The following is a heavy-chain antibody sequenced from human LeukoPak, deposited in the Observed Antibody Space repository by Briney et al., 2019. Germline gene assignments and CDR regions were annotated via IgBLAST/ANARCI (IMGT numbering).Heavy chain of an antibody. J-gene: IGHJ4*02. CDR3: ARRVGSSWQFDF. D-gene: IGHD6-13*01. Sequence: GESLKISCMVSGYTFTNYWIGWLRQMPGKGLEWMGIIYPGDSDTRYSPSFQGQVTISADKSITTAYLQWSSLKASDTAVYYCARRVGSSWQFDFWGQGTLVTVSS. V-gene: IGHV5-51*01. CDR2: IYPGDSDT. CDR1: GYTFTNYW.